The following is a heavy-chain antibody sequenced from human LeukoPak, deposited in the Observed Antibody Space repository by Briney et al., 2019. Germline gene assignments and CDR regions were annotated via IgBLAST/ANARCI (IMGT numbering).Heavy chain of an antibody. CDR1: GYTFTSYG. Sequence: GASVKVSCTASGYTFTSYGINWVRQAPGQGLEWMGWISTYNGNTNYAQKFQGRVTMTTDTSTSTAYLELRSLRSDDTAVYYCASQSPACDYWGQGTQVTVSS. CDR3: ASQSPACDY. V-gene: IGHV1-18*01. CDR2: ISTYNGNT. J-gene: IGHJ4*02.